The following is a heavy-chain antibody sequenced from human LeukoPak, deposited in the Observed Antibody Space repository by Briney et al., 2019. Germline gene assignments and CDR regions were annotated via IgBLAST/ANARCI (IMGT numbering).Heavy chain of an antibody. CDR2: ISAYNGNT. CDR3: ARAIAVAGTGVDY. CDR1: GYTFINYG. D-gene: IGHD6-19*01. V-gene: IGHV1-18*01. J-gene: IGHJ4*02. Sequence: ASVKVSCKASGYTFINYGISWVRQAPGQGLEWMRWISAYNGNTNYAQKLQGRVTMTTDTSTSTAYMELRSLRSDDTAVYYCARAIAVAGTGVDYWGQGTLVTVSS.